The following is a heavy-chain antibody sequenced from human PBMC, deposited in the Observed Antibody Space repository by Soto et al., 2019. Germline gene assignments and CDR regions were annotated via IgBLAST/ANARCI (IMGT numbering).Heavy chain of an antibody. D-gene: IGHD3-22*01. V-gene: IGHV4-30-4*01. J-gene: IGHJ1*01. CDR1: GGSISSDDYY. CDR2: IHSSGSI. CDR3: ARDLDGLHDDTSGPFPRPG. Sequence: SETLSLTCTVSGGSISSDDYYWSWIRRAPGRGLEWIGYIHSSGSIYYNPSLKSRATMSIDTAGNQFSLKVSSVTVADTAVYYCARDLDGLHDDTSGPFPRPGWGQGTLVTVSS.